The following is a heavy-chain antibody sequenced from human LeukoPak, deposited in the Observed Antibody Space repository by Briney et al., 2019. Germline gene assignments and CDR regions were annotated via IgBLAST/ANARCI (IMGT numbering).Heavy chain of an antibody. Sequence: KSGGSLRLSCAASGFTFSSHSMNWVRQAPGKGLEWVSSISSSSSYIYYADSVKGRFTISRDNAKNSLYLQMNSLRAEDTAVYYCARTFGVVGVSDYWGQGTLVTVS. J-gene: IGHJ4*02. CDR2: ISSSSSYI. V-gene: IGHV3-21*01. CDR1: GFTFSSHS. D-gene: IGHD3-3*01. CDR3: ARTFGVVGVSDY.